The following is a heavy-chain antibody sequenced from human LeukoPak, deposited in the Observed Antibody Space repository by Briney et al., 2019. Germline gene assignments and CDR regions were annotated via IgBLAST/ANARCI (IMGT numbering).Heavy chain of an antibody. J-gene: IGHJ6*03. D-gene: IGHD2-2*01. CDR1: GGTFSSYA. CDR2: IIPIFGTA. CDR3: ASYCSSTSCRTRPGYYMDV. Sequence: SVKVSCKASGGTFSSYAISWVRQAPGQGLEWMGGIIPIFGTANYAQKFQGRVTITADESTSTAYMELRSLRSEDTAVYYCASYCSSTSCRTRPGYYMDVWGKGTTVTVSS. V-gene: IGHV1-69*13.